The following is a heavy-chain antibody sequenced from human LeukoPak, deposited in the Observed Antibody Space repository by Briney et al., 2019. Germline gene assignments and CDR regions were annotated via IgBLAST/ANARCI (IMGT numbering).Heavy chain of an antibody. D-gene: IGHD3-10*02. Sequence: PSETLSLTCTVSGGSLCIHYWSWIRQPPGKGPEWIGYISYSGSATYNPSLKSRVTISVETPKNQFSLTLSSVTAADTAVYYCASSRYHYLSSGCSGGYYYMDVWGKGTTVIVSS. CDR1: GGSLCIHY. J-gene: IGHJ6*03. CDR3: ASSRYHYLSSGCSGGYYYMDV. V-gene: IGHV4-59*11. CDR2: ISYSGSA.